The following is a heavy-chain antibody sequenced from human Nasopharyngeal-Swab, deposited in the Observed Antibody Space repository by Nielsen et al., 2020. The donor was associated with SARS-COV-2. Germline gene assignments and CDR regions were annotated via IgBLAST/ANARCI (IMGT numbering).Heavy chain of an antibody. CDR1: GFTFSDYY. J-gene: IGHJ2*01. CDR2: ISSSGSTI. Sequence: GESLKISCAASGFTFSDYYMSWIRQAPGKGLEWVSYISSSGSTIYYADSVKGRFTISRDNAKNSLYLQMNSLRAEDTAVYYCARGQESYSSSWLNWYFDLWGRGTLVTVSS. CDR3: ARGQESYSSSWLNWYFDL. V-gene: IGHV3-11*04. D-gene: IGHD6-13*01.